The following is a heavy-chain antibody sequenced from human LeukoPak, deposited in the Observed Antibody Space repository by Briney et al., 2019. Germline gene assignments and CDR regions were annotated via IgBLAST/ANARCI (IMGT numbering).Heavy chain of an antibody. CDR1: GGTFSSYA. CDR3: ARYGVTTVLPPPLYFHY. V-gene: IGHV1-69*04. Sequence: ASVKVSCKASGGTFSSYAISWVRQAPGQGLEWMGRIIPILGIANYAQKFQGRVTITADKSTSTAYMELSSLRSEDTAVYYCARYGVTTVLPPPLYFHYWGKGTLVIVTS. J-gene: IGHJ4*02. CDR2: IIPILGIA. D-gene: IGHD4-17*01.